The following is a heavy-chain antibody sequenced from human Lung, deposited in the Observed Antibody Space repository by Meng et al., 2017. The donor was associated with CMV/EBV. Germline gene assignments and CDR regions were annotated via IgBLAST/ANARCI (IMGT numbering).Heavy chain of an antibody. J-gene: IGHJ4*02. CDR1: RFTFSAYE. V-gene: IGHV3-48*03. D-gene: IGHD3-16*01. CDR2: IGGSGGPI. CDR3: ARGGYDYVWGSFAY. Sequence: GESLKISCAASRFTFSAYEMNWVRQAPGKGLEWVSYIGGSGGPINYADSVRGRVTISRNNARNSLYLQMNSLRSEDTAVYYCARGGYDYVWGSFAYWGQGKXVHFAS.